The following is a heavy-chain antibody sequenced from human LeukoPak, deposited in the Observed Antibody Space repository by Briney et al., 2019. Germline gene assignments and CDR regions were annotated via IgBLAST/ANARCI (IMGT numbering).Heavy chain of an antibody. D-gene: IGHD3-10*01. CDR3: ALSGYGSADS. V-gene: IGHV4-59*11. Sequence: SETLSLTCTVSGGSISSHSWSWIRLPPGKGLEWIGYIHNSGSTAYNPSLESRVTIAVDTSKNQFSLKMTSVTAADTAVYYCALSGYGSADSWGQGTLVTVSS. J-gene: IGHJ4*02. CDR2: IHNSGST. CDR1: GGSISSHS.